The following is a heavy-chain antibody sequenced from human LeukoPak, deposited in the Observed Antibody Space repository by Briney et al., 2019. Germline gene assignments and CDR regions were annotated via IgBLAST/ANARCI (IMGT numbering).Heavy chain of an antibody. CDR3: ARLYGPDAFDI. CDR1: GFTVSSNY. D-gene: IGHD4-17*01. V-gene: IGHV3-66*01. J-gene: IGHJ3*02. Sequence: QPGGSLRLSCAASGFTVSSNYMSWVRQAPGKGLEWVSVIYSGGSTSYADSVKGRFTISRDSSKNTLFLQMNSLRAEDTAVYYSARLYGPDAFDIWGQGTMVTVSS. CDR2: IYSGGST.